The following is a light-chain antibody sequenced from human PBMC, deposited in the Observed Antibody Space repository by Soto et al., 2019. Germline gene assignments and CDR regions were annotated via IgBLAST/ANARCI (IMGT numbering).Light chain of an antibody. V-gene: IGLV2-23*01. CDR1: SSDVGTYNL. Sequence: QSALTQPASVSGSPGQSITISCTGTSSDVGTYNLVSWYQHHPGKAPKLMIYEGSKRPSGVSNRFSGSKSGNTASLTISGLQAEYEADYYCCSYAGIRTYVFGTGTKLTVL. CDR2: EGS. J-gene: IGLJ1*01. CDR3: CSYAGIRTYV.